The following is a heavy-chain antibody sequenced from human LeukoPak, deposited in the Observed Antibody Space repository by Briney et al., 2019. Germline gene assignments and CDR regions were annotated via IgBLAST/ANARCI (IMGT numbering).Heavy chain of an antibody. CDR1: GFTFSSFA. Sequence: GGSLRLSCAASGFTFSSFAMSWVRQAPGKGLEWVSAISGSGGSTYYADSVKGRFTISRDNSKNTLYLQMNSLRAEDTAVYYCAKGGVITTSPRFGYCGQGTLVTVSS. V-gene: IGHV3-23*01. D-gene: IGHD3-22*01. CDR2: ISGSGGST. CDR3: AKGGVITTSPRFGY. J-gene: IGHJ4*02.